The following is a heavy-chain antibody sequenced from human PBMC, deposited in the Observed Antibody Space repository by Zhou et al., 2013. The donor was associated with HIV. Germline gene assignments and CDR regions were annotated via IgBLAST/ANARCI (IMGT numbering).Heavy chain of an antibody. Sequence: QVQLVQSGAEVKKPGASVKVSCKASGYIFNGYHMHWVRQAPGQGLEWMGWINPNSGDTNYAQKFQGRVTMTRDTSISTAYMELSSLRSDDTAVYYCATYGPGYNWMYKWGQGTLVTVSS. D-gene: IGHD1-20*01. V-gene: IGHV1-2*02. CDR1: GYIFNGYH. CDR3: ATYGPGYNWMYK. CDR2: INPNSGDT. J-gene: IGHJ4*02.